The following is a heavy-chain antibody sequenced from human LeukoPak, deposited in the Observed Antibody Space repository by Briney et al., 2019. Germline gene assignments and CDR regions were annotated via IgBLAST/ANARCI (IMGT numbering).Heavy chain of an antibody. Sequence: SETLSLTCTVSGGPISSYYWSWIRQPAGKGLEWIGRIYTSGTTNYNPSLKSRVSISVDTSKNQFSLKLSSVTAADTAVYYCARHAYFNSGSYWDYWGQGTLVTVSS. V-gene: IGHV4-4*07. D-gene: IGHD1-26*01. CDR2: IYTSGTT. CDR3: ARHAYFNSGSYWDY. J-gene: IGHJ4*02. CDR1: GGPISSYY.